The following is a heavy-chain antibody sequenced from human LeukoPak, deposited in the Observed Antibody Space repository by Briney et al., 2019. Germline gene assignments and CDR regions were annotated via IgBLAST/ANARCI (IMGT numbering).Heavy chain of an antibody. D-gene: IGHD5-24*01. J-gene: IGHJ6*03. V-gene: IGHV3-7*01. CDR3: AKTRDRGDGCDFYFYYYMDV. Sequence: GGSLRLSCAASGFTISDYWMNWVRQTPGRGLEYVANIKQDGSENSYVDFVKGRFTISRDNAKNSLYLQMNSLRAEDTAVYYCAKTRDRGDGCDFYFYYYMDVWGKGTTVTVSS. CDR2: IKQDGSEN. CDR1: GFTISDYW.